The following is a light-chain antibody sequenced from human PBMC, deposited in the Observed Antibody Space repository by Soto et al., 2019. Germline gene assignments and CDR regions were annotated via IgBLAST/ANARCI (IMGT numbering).Light chain of an antibody. CDR1: QGIRTD. CDR3: LQDFSYPRT. CDR2: GAS. J-gene: IGKJ1*01. Sequence: AVQLTQSPSSLSASVGDRVTITCRASQGIRTDVGWYQQSPGKAPKVLIVGASTLQSGVPSRCSGSGSGTDFTLTISSLQPEDSATYYCLQDFSYPRTFGQGTKVDIK. V-gene: IGKV1-6*01.